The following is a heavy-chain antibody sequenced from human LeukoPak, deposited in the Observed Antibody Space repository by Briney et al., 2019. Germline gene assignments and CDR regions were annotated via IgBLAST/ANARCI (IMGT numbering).Heavy chain of an antibody. J-gene: IGHJ6*02. CDR1: GYTFTVYY. V-gene: IGHV1-2*02. CDR3: ARDLGPSYYYGMDV. CDR2: INPNSGGT. Sequence: GASVKVSFKASGYTFTVYYMHWVRQAPGQGQEWMGWINPNSGGTNYTQKFQGRVTITRDTAISTDYMELSRLRSADTAVYYCARDLGPSYYYGMDVWGQGTTVTVSS.